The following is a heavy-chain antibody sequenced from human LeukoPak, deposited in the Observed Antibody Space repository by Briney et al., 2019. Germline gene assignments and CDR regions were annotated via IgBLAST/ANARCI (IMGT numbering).Heavy chain of an antibody. V-gene: IGHV3-7*01. CDR3: ARYSGYDPLETFDY. J-gene: IGHJ4*02. CDR2: IKQDGSEK. CDR1: GFTFSSYW. Sequence: QTGGSLRLSCAASGFTFSSYWMSWVRQAPGKGLEWVANIKQDGSEKYYVDSVKGRFTISRDNAKNSLYLQMNSLRAEDTAVYYCARYSGYDPLETFDYWGQGTLVTVSS. D-gene: IGHD5-12*01.